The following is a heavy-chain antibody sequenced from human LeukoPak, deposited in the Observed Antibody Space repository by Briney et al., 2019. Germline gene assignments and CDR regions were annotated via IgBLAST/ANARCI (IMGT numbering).Heavy chain of an antibody. V-gene: IGHV4-39*01. D-gene: IGHD6-13*01. J-gene: IGHJ4*02. Sequence: PSETLSLTCTVSGGSISSTSCYWGWIRQPPGKGLEWIGTIYYSGSTYYNPSLKSRVTISVDTSNNQFSLKLSSVTAADTAVYYCAGSSSWYYFDSWGQGTLVTVSS. CDR2: IYYSGST. CDR1: GGSISSTSCY. CDR3: AGSSSWYYFDS.